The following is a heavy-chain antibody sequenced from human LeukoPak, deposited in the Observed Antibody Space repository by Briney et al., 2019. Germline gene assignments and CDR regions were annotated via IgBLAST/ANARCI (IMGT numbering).Heavy chain of an antibody. Sequence: GGSLRLSCAASGFTFSSYAMHWVRQAPGKGLEWVAVISYDGSNKYYADSVKGRFTISRDNSKNTPYLQMNSLRAEDTAVYYCARDERYYDFWSGYYGDYYYGMDVWGQGTTVTVSS. J-gene: IGHJ6*02. CDR2: ISYDGSNK. CDR1: GFTFSSYA. D-gene: IGHD3-3*01. CDR3: ARDERYYDFWSGYYGDYYYGMDV. V-gene: IGHV3-30-3*01.